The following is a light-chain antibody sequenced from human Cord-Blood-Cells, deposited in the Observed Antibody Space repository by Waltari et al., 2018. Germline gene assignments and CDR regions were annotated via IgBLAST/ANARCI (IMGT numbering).Light chain of an antibody. J-gene: IGKJ4*01. CDR3: QQYNSYSPT. Sequence: TLSASVGDRVTITCRASQSISSWLAWYQQKPGKAPKLLIYDASSLESGVPSRFSGSGSGTEFTLTISSLQPDDFATYYCQQYNSYSPTFGGGTKVEIK. CDR1: QSISSW. CDR2: DAS. V-gene: IGKV1-5*01.